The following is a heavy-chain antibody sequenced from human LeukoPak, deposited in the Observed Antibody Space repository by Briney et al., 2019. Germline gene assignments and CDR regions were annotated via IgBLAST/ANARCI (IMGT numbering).Heavy chain of an antibody. CDR2: VDTDGSDT. J-gene: IGHJ4*02. Sequence: GGSLRLSCAASGFTFSSYWMHWVRQAPGKGLVWVSRVDTDGSDTSYADSVKGRFTISRDNAKNTLYLQMNSLRAEDAAVYYCARPPRTWNFDYWGQGTLVTVSS. CDR3: ARPPRTWNFDY. CDR1: GFTFSSYW. D-gene: IGHD3-3*01. V-gene: IGHV3-74*01.